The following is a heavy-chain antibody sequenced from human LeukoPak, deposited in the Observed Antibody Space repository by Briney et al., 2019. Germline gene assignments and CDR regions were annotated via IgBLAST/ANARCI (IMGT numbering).Heavy chain of an antibody. J-gene: IGHJ4*02. D-gene: IGHD4-17*01. V-gene: IGHV4-38-2*02. CDR2: INHSGST. Sequence: SETLSLTCTVSGYSISSGYYWSWIRQPPGKGLEWIGEINHSGSTNYNPSLKSRVTISVDTSKNQFSLKLSSVTAADTAVYYCATSDDYGDLHFDYWGQGTLVTVSS. CDR3: ATSDDYGDLHFDY. CDR1: GYSISSGYY.